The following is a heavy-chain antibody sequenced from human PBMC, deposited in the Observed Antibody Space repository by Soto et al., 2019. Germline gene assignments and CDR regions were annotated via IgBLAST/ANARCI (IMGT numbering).Heavy chain of an antibody. Sequence: GGSLRLSCAASGFTFSSHGMHWVRQAPGKGLEWVAIIWYDGGNKYYADSGQGRFTISRDNFKNTLYLQMNSPRAEDTAVYYCARGVGNYYYYMDVWGKGTTVTVSS. CDR2: IWYDGGNK. CDR3: ARGVGNYYYYMDV. V-gene: IGHV3-33*01. J-gene: IGHJ6*03. CDR1: GFTFSSHG.